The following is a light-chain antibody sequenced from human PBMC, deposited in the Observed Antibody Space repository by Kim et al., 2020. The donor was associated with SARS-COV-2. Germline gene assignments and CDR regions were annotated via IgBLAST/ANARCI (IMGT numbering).Light chain of an antibody. CDR3: QQYDNLPPALT. Sequence: VGDRVTITCQASQDIRNYLNWYQQKPGKAPKLLIYDASNLETGVPSRFSGSGSVTDFTFTISSLQPEDIATYYCQQYDNLPPALTFGGGTKVDIK. CDR2: DAS. J-gene: IGKJ4*01. CDR1: QDIRNY. V-gene: IGKV1-33*01.